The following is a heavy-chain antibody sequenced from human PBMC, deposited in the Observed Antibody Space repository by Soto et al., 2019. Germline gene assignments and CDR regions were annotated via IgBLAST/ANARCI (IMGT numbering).Heavy chain of an antibody. CDR1: GDSVSSNSSA. D-gene: IGHD2-15*01. J-gene: IGHJ6*02. CDR3: ARDRAFVRCGGGSCYSGYYYYGMDV. CDR2: TYYRSKWYN. Sequence: TLSLTCAISGDSVSSNSSAWNWIRQSPSRGLEWLGRTYYRSKWYNDYAVSVKSRITINPDTSKNQFSLQLNSVTPEDTAVYYCARDRAFVRCGGGSCYSGYYYYGMDVWGQGTTVTVSS. V-gene: IGHV6-1*01.